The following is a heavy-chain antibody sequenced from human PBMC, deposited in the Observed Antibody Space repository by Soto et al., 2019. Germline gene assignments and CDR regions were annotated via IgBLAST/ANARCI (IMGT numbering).Heavy chain of an antibody. CDR2: ISFDGKNK. J-gene: IGHJ6*02. V-gene: IGHV3-30*04. CDR3: ARDRWEQAPPRYYYGMDV. D-gene: IGHD1-26*01. CDR1: GGRFNRQA. Sequence: GRSLRLSCAVSGGRFNRQAINWVRQAPGKGLEWVAVISFDGKNKYYGDSVEGRFTVSRENFNNTVYLQMNSLRGEDTAVYFCARDRWEQAPPRYYYGMDVWGQGTTVTVS.